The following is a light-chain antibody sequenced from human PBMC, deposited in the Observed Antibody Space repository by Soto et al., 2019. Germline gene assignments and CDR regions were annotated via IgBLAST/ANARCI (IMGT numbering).Light chain of an antibody. Sequence: QSALTQPRSVSGSPGQSVAISCTGTSRDVEGYDFVSWYQLHPGKAPKLIISEVSKRPSGVSHRFSGSKSGNTASLTISGLQAEDEADYFCCSFAGSFYVFGTGTKLTVL. CDR2: EVS. CDR1: SRDVEGYDF. V-gene: IGLV2-11*01. CDR3: CSFAGSFYV. J-gene: IGLJ1*01.